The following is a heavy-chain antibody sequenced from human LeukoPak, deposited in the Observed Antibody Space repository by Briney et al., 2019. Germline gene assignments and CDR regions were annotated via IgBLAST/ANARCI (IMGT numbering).Heavy chain of an antibody. J-gene: IGHJ4*02. V-gene: IGHV3-23*01. CDR1: GFTLSNFD. CDR3: ARDVGGWQDY. Sequence: GGSLRLSCAASGFTLSNFDMGWVRQAPGKGLEWISGISGSGDHTYQADSVKGRFTISRENSKNTLYLQMNSLRAEDTAVYYCARDVGGWQDYWGQGTLVTVSS. CDR2: ISGSGDHT. D-gene: IGHD6-19*01.